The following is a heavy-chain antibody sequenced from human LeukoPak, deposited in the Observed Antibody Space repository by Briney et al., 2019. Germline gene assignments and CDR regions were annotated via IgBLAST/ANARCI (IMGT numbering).Heavy chain of an antibody. V-gene: IGHV1-2*02. D-gene: IGHD6-19*01. CDR3: ARSGFSTGFYMDF. J-gene: IGHJ4*02. CDR1: GYTFTGYY. CDR2: IDPPSGAT. Sequence: GASVKVSCKASGYTFTGYYIHWLRQAPGQGLERMGWIDPPSGATNYAQKFQDTVTMTRDRSIGTAYMEVRRLKSEDTAVYYCARSGFSTGFYMDFWGQGTLVPVSS.